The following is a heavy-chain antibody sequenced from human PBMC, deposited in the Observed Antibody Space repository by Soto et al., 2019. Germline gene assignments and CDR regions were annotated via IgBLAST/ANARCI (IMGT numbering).Heavy chain of an antibody. J-gene: IGHJ4*02. V-gene: IGHV5-51*01. Sequence: RQMPGKGLEWMGIIYPGDSDTRYSPSFQGQVTISADKSISTAYLQWSSLKASDTAMYYCARHPRSGWYFDYWGQGTLVTVSS. CDR3: ARHPRSGWYFDY. CDR2: IYPGDSDT. D-gene: IGHD6-19*01.